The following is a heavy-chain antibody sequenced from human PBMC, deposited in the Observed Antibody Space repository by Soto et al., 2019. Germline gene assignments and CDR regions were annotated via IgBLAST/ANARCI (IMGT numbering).Heavy chain of an antibody. V-gene: IGHV4-39*01. CDR3: ARHGSN. Sequence: SETLSLTCTVSGVSISNSSYYWGWIRRPPGKGLGWIGTIYYSGITYYSPSLKSRVTISVDTSKNQFSLKLTSVTAADTAVYYCARHGSNWGQGTLVTVSS. CDR2: IYYSGIT. CDR1: GVSISNSSYY. J-gene: IGHJ4*02.